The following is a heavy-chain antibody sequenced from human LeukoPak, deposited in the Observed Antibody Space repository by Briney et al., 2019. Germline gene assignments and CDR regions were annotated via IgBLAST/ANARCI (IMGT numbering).Heavy chain of an antibody. D-gene: IGHD3-10*01. CDR3: AKVIRGSGILDY. CDR2: ISWNSGSI. V-gene: IGHV3-9*01. J-gene: IGHJ4*02. CDR1: GFTFDDYA. Sequence: PGGSLRLSCAASGFTFDDYAMHWVRQAPGKGLEWVSGISWNSGSIGYADSVKGRFTISRDNAKNSLYLQMNSLRAEGTALYYCAKVIRGSGILDYWGQGTLVTVSS.